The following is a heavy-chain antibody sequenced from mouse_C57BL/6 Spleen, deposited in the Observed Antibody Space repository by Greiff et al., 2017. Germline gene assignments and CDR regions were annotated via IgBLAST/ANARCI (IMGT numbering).Heavy chain of an antibody. Sequence: QVQLKESGPELVKPGASVKISCKASGYAFSSSWMNWVKQRPGKGLEWIGRIYPGDGDTNYNGKFKGKATLTADKSSSTAYMQLSSLTSEDSAVYFCAIGGIYYGYDGYFDYWGQGTTLTVSS. J-gene: IGHJ2*01. CDR2: IYPGDGDT. D-gene: IGHD2-2*01. V-gene: IGHV1-82*01. CDR3: AIGGIYYGYDGYFDY. CDR1: GYAFSSSW.